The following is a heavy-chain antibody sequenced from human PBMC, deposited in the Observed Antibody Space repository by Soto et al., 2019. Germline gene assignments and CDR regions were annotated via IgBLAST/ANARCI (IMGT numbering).Heavy chain of an antibody. V-gene: IGHV3-30*03. D-gene: IGHD3-16*01. CDR3: ARVGDRFVWDVKNDAFDM. CDR2: ISYDGSNK. CDR1: GFTFSIYG. Sequence: PGGSLRLSCAASGFTFSIYGMQWVRQAPGKGLECVAGISYDGSNKYYVESVKGRFTISRDNSKNTLYLQMNSLRPEDTAVYYCARVGDRFVWDVKNDAFDMWGQGTMVTVSS. J-gene: IGHJ3*02.